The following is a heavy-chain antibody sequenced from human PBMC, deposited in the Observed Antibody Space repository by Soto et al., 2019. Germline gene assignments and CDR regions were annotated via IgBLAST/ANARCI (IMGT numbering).Heavy chain of an antibody. V-gene: IGHV1-3*01. CDR3: ASGLGPVYTWNDVRAFDI. CDR1: GYTFTSYA. D-gene: IGHD1-1*01. CDR2: INAGNGNT. J-gene: IGHJ3*02. Sequence: QVQLVQSGAEVKKPGASVKVSCKASGYTFTSYAMHWVRQAPGQRLEWMGWINAGNGNTKYSQKFQGRVTITRDTSASRAYMELSRLRYEDTAVYYCASGLGPVYTWNDVRAFDIWGQGTMVTVSS.